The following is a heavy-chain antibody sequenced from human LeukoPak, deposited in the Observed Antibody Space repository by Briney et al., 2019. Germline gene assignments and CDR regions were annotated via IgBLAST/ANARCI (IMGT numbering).Heavy chain of an antibody. CDR3: ARLDEYSSSSRYYGMDV. J-gene: IGHJ6*02. V-gene: IGHV1-69*13. Sequence: SVKVSCKASGGTFSSYGISWVRQAPGQGLEWMGRIIPIFGTANYAQKFQGRVTITADESTSTAYMELSSLRSEDTAVYYCARLDEYSSSSRYYGMDVWGQGTTVTVSS. CDR1: GGTFSSYG. D-gene: IGHD6-6*01. CDR2: IIPIFGTA.